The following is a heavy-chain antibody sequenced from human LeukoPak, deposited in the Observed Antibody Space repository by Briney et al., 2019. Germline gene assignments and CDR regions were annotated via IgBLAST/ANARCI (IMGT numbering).Heavy chain of an antibody. J-gene: IGHJ4*02. V-gene: IGHV3-23*01. D-gene: IGHD3-3*01. CDR1: GFTFSSYA. CDR2: ISGSGGST. CDR3: ARGNGYNYFDY. Sequence: GGSLRLSCAASGFTFSSYAMSWVRQAPGKGLEWVSAISGSGGSTYYADSVKGRFTISRDNSKNTLYLQMNSLRTEDTAIYYCARGNGYNYFDYWGQGTLVTVSS.